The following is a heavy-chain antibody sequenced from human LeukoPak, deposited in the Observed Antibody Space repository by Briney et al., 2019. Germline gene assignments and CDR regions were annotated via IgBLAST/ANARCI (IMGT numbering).Heavy chain of an antibody. CDR2: INPNSGGT. J-gene: IGHJ5*02. V-gene: IGHV1-2*02. CDR3: ARAVSSGWYNWFDP. CDR1: GGTFSSYA. Sequence: ASVKVSCKASGGTFSSYAISWVRQAPGQGLEWMGWINPNSGGTNYAQKFQGRVTMTRDTSISTAYMELSRLRSDDTAVYYCARAVSSGWYNWFDPWGQGTLVTISS. D-gene: IGHD6-19*01.